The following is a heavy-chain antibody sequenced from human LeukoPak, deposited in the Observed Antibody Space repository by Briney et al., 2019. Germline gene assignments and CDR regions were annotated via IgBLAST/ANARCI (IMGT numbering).Heavy chain of an antibody. CDR3: ARDSDFWSGYGMDV. D-gene: IGHD3-3*01. V-gene: IGHV4-59*01. CDR1: GGSISSYY. Sequence: PSETLSLTCTVSGGSISSYYWSWIRQPPGKGLEWIGYIYYSGSTNYNPSLKSRVTISVDTSKNQFSLKLSSVTAADTAVYYCARDSDFWSGYGMDVWGQGTTVTVSS. CDR2: IYYSGST. J-gene: IGHJ6*02.